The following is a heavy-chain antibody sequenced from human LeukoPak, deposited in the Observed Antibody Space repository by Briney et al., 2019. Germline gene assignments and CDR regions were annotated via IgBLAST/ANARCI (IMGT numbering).Heavy chain of an antibody. V-gene: IGHV4-61*02. CDR2: IYNSGST. J-gene: IGHJ6*03. CDR3: ARSGVSGSWYDYYYYYYMDV. D-gene: IGHD6-13*01. Sequence: SQTLSLTCTVSGYSISSGSYYWNWIRQPTGEGLEWIGRIYNSGSTNYNPSLKSRVTLSVDTSKNQFSLKLSSVTAADTAVYYCARSGVSGSWYDYYYYYYMDVWGKGTTVTVSS. CDR1: GYSISSGSYY.